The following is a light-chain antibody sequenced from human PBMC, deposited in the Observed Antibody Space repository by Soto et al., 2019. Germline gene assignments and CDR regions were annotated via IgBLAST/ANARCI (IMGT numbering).Light chain of an antibody. V-gene: IGLV1-44*01. J-gene: IGLJ3*02. CDR2: SNN. CDR3: AAWDDSLYDVV. Sequence: QSVLTQPHSASETPGQRVTISCSGSSSNIGSNIVNWYQQLPGTAPKLLVYSNNQRPSGVPDRFSGSKSGTSASLAISGLQSEDEADYYCAAWDDSLYDVVFGGGTKLTVL. CDR1: SSNIGSNI.